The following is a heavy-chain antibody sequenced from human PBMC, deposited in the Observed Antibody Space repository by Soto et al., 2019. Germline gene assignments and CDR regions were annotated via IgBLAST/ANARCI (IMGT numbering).Heavy chain of an antibody. J-gene: IGHJ6*02. Sequence: LRLSCAASGFTFSSYSMNWVRQAPGKGLEWVSYISSSSSTIYYADSVKGRFTISRDNAKNSLYLQMNSLRDEDTAVYYCAREAGITHYYYGMDVWGQGTTVTVSS. D-gene: IGHD3-10*01. CDR1: GFTFSSYS. CDR2: ISSSSSTI. V-gene: IGHV3-48*02. CDR3: AREAGITHYYYGMDV.